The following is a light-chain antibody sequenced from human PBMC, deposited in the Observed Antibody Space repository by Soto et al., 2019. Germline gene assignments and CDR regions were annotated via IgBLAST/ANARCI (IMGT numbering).Light chain of an antibody. J-gene: IGLJ3*02. CDR1: SGYSNYK. V-gene: IGLV9-49*01. Sequence: QAVVTQPPSASASLGASVTLTCTLSSGYSNYKVDWYQQRPGKGPRFVMRVGTGGIVGSKGDGIPDRFSVLGSGLNRDLTIKNIQEEDESDYYCGADHGSGSNFAWVFGGGTKLTVL. CDR3: GADHGSGSNFAWV. CDR2: VGTGGIVG.